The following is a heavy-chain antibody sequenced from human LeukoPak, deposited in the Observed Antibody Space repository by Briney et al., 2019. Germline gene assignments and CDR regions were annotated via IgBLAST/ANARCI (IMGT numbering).Heavy chain of an antibody. V-gene: IGHV3-64*01. CDR2: ISSNGDNT. CDR1: GFTFRSYA. J-gene: IGHJ5*02. CDR3: ARDGVGAYNWFDP. Sequence: PGGSLRLSCAASGFTFRSYAMYWVRQAPGKGLEYVSAISSNGDNTYYASSVKGRFTTSRDNSKNTLYLKMGSLRAEDMAVYYCARDGVGAYNWFDPWGQGTLVTVSS. D-gene: IGHD1-26*01.